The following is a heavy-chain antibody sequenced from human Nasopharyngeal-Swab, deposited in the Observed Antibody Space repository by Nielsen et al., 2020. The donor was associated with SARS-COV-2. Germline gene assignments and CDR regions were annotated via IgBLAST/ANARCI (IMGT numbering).Heavy chain of an antibody. J-gene: IGHJ4*02. CDR2: VGIPGDT. V-gene: IGHV3-13*01. CDR1: GFSFPNYA. Sequence: GESLKTSCAASGFSFPNYAMYWVRQATGKALAWVSAVGIPGDTYYAGSVKGRFALSREDAKTSLYLQMNNLRAADTAVYYCARATHDYGDYRFDFWGQGTLVTVSS. D-gene: IGHD4-17*01. CDR3: ARATHDYGDYRFDF.